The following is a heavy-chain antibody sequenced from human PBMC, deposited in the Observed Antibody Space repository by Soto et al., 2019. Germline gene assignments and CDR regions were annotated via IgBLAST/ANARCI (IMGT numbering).Heavy chain of an antibody. CDR2: IYSGGGT. Sequence: PGGSLRLSCAASGFTVSSNYMSWFRQAPGKGLEWVSVIYSGGGTYYADSVKGRFTISRHNSKNTLYLQMNSLRAEDTAVYYCARTYGDYDRYYYYYMDVWGKGTTVTVSS. CDR3: ARTYGDYDRYYYYYMDV. V-gene: IGHV3-53*04. D-gene: IGHD4-17*01. CDR1: GFTVSSNY. J-gene: IGHJ6*03.